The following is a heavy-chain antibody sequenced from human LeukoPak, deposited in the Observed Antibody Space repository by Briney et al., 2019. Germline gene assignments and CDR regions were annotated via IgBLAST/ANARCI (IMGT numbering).Heavy chain of an antibody. J-gene: IGHJ4*02. CDR3: ARSTQLPVAAAVDFDY. CDR1: GGTFSSYA. CDR2: IIPIFGTA. D-gene: IGHD6-13*01. Sequence: SVKVSCKASGGTFSSYAISWVRQAPGQGLEWMGGIIPIFGTANYAQKFQGRVTITADESTSTAYMELSSLRSEDTAVYYCARSTQLPVAAAVDFDYWGQGTLVTVSS. V-gene: IGHV1-69*01.